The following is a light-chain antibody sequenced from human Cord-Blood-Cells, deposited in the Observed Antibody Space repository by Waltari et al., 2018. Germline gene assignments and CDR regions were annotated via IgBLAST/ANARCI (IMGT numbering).Light chain of an antibody. CDR2: GKN. J-gene: IGLJ2*01. CDR3: NSRDSSGNHVV. CDR1: SLRSYY. Sequence: SSELTQDPAVSVALGQTVRITCQGASLRSYYASWYQQKPGQATVLVLYGKNNRPSGIPDRFSGSSSGNTASLTITGAQAEDEADYYCNSRDSSGNHVVFGGGTKLTVL. V-gene: IGLV3-19*01.